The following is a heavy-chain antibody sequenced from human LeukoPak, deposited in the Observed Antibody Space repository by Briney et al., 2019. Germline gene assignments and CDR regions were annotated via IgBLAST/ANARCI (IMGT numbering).Heavy chain of an antibody. J-gene: IGHJ6*03. CDR1: GFTFSSFD. CDR3: ARGPPRGKYYYMDV. D-gene: IGHD1-1*01. V-gene: IGHV3-13*01. Sequence: GGSLRLSCAASGFTFSSFDMHWVRQPTGQGLEWISTIGTASDTYYPGSVEGRFTLSRDNAKNSLYLQMNSLTAGDTAVYYCARGPPRGKYYYMDVWGKGTTVTVSS. CDR2: IGTASDT.